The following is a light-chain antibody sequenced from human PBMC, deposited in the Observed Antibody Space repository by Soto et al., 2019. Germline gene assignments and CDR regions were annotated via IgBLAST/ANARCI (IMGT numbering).Light chain of an antibody. CDR2: GAS. Sequence: EIVLTQSPGTLSLSPGERATLSCRASQSVRSSDLAWYQQKPGQAPRLLIYGASSRATGIPDRFSGSRSGTDFTLTINRPEPEDSAVYYWQQYGSAPYTFGQGTKLEIK. CDR3: QQYGSAPYT. J-gene: IGKJ2*01. V-gene: IGKV3-20*01. CDR1: QSVRSSD.